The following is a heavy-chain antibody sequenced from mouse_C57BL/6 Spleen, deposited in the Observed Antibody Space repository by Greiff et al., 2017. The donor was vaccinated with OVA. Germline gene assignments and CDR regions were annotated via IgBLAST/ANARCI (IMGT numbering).Heavy chain of an antibody. D-gene: IGHD2-4*01. CDR3: ASYDDYDEGYFDV. Sequence: EVKLVESGGGLVKPGGSLKLSCAASGFTFSDYGMHWVRQAPEKGLEWVAYISSGSSTIYYADTVKGRFTISRDNAKNTLFLQMTSLRSEDTAMYYWASYDDYDEGYFDVWGTGTTGTVSS. J-gene: IGHJ1*03. V-gene: IGHV5-17*01. CDR2: ISSGSSTI. CDR1: GFTFSDYG.